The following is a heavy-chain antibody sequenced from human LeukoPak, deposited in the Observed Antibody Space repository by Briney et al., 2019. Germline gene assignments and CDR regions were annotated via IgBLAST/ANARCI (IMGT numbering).Heavy chain of an antibody. D-gene: IGHD1-26*01. CDR3: ARGTQWELLR. J-gene: IGHJ4*02. Sequence: SETLSLTCTVSGGSISSSSYYWGWIRQPPGKGLEWIGSIYYSGSTYYNPSLKSRVTISVDTSKNQFSLKLSSVTAADTAVYYCARGTQWELLRWGQGTLVTVSS. CDR2: IYYSGST. CDR1: GGSISSSSYY. V-gene: IGHV4-39*07.